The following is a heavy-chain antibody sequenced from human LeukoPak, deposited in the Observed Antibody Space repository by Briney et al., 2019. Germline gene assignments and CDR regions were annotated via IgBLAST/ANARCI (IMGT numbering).Heavy chain of an antibody. D-gene: IGHD3-10*01. V-gene: IGHV4-39*07. J-gene: IGHJ4*02. CDR2: IYYSGST. CDR3: ARDRPLYYYGSGSPED. Sequence: PSETLSLTCTVSGGSISSSSYYWGWIRQPPGKGLEWIGSIYYSGSTYYNPSLKSRVTISVDTSKNQFSLKLSSVTAADTAVYYCARDRPLYYYGSGSPEDWGQGTLVTVSS. CDR1: GGSISSSSYY.